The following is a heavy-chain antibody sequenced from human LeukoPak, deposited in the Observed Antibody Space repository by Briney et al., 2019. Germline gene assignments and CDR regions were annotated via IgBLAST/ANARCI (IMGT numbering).Heavy chain of an antibody. J-gene: IGHJ4*02. D-gene: IGHD3-22*01. CDR1: GFTVSSNY. CDR3: ARDSHYDSSGYSVDY. Sequence: GGPLRLSCAASGFTVSSNYMSWVRQAPGKGLEWVSVIYSGGSTYYADSVKGRFTISRDNSKNTLYLQMNSLRAEDTAVYYCARDSHYDSSGYSVDYWGQGTLVTVSS. CDR2: IYSGGST. V-gene: IGHV3-66*01.